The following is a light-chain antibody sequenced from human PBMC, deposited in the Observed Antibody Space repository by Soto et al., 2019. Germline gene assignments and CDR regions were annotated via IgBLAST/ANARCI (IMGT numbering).Light chain of an antibody. CDR2: DAS. J-gene: IGKJ3*01. V-gene: IGKV3-15*01. Sequence: DIVMTQSPATLSVSPGERATISCRASQSVSSNLAWYQQKPGQAPRLLIYDASSRATGIPARFRGSGSGTEFTLTISSLQSEDFAVYYCQQYSNWPPFTFGPGTKVDI. CDR3: QQYSNWPPFT. CDR1: QSVSSN.